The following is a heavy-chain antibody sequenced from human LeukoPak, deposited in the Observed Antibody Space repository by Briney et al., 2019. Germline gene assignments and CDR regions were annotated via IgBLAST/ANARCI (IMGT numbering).Heavy chain of an antibody. V-gene: IGHV1-69*05. J-gene: IGHJ5*02. D-gene: IGHD6-6*01. CDR3: AGSSIAARYNWFDP. Sequence: SVQVSCQASGGTFSRYAISWVRQPPCQGLEWMGGIIPIFCTANYAQKLQGRVTITTDESTRTDYMELSGLRYEDTAVYYGAGSSIAARYNWFDPWGQGTLVTVSS. CDR1: GGTFSRYA. CDR2: IIPIFCTA.